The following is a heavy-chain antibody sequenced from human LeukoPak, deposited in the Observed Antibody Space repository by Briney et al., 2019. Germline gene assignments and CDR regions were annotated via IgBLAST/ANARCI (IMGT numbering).Heavy chain of an antibody. D-gene: IGHD2-2*01. CDR1: GFSFSSYW. V-gene: IGHV3-30*02. Sequence: GGSLRLSCAASGFSFSSYWMSWVRQAPGKGLEWVAFIRYDGSNKYYADSVKGRFTISRDNSKNTLYLQMNSLRAEDTAVYYCANTSPKVVPAAAFDYWGQGTLVTVSS. CDR3: ANTSPKVVPAAAFDY. CDR2: IRYDGSNK. J-gene: IGHJ4*02.